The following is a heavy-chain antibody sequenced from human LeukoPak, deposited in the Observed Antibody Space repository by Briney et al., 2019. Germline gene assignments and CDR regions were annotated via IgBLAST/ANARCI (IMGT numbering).Heavy chain of an antibody. D-gene: IGHD3-22*01. J-gene: IGHJ4*02. V-gene: IGHV1-46*01. Sequence: ASVKVSCKASGGTFSSYAISWVRQAPGQGLEWMGIINPSGGSTSYAQKFQGRVTMTRDTSTSTVYMELSSLRSEDTAVYYCARTFDYYDSSGYARGYFDYWGQGTLVTVSS. CDR3: ARTFDYYDSSGYARGYFDY. CDR2: INPSGGST. CDR1: GGTFSSYA.